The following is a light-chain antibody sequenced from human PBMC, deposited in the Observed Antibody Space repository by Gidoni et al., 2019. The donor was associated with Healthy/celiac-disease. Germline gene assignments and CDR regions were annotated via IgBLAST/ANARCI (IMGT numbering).Light chain of an antibody. Sequence: SVLTQPPSVSGAPGQRVTISCTGSSSNIGAGYDVHWYQQLPGTAPKLLIYGNSNRPSGVPDRFSGSKSGTSASLAITGLQAEDEADYYCQSYDGSLSGWVFGGGTKLTVL. CDR3: QSYDGSLSGWV. CDR1: SSNIGAGYD. J-gene: IGLJ3*02. V-gene: IGLV1-40*01. CDR2: GNS.